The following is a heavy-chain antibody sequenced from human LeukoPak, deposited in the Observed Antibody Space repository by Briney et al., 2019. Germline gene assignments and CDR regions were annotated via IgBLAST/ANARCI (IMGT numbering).Heavy chain of an antibody. CDR3: GRGTLPRGV. J-gene: IGHJ6*02. V-gene: IGHV4-59*01. D-gene: IGHD3/OR15-3a*01. CDR2: IYYSGST. CDR1: GGSITSYY. Sequence: SETLSLTCTVSGGSITSYYWSWVRQPPGKGLEWIGYIYYSGSTNYDPSLKSRVTISVDTSKNQFSLKLTSVTAADTAVYYCGRGTLPRGVWGQGTTVTVSS.